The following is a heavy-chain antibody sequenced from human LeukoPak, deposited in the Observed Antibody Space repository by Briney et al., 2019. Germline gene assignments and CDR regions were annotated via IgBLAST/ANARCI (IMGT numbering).Heavy chain of an antibody. J-gene: IGHJ4*02. V-gene: IGHV4-39*01. CDR2: IYYSGST. Sequence: SETLSLTCTVSGGSISSSIYYWGWIRQPPGKGLEWIGSIYYSGSTYYNPSLKSRVTISVDTSKNQFSLKLSSVTAADTAVYYCARCNGDFSYYFDYWGQGTLVTVSS. D-gene: IGHD4-17*01. CDR1: GGSISSSIYY. CDR3: ARCNGDFSYYFDY.